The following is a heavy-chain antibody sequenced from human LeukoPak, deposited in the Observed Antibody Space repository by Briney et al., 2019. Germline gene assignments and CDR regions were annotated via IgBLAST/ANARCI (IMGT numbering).Heavy chain of an antibody. CDR3: ARATIPIYYYYYYYMDV. D-gene: IGHD3-3*01. V-gene: IGHV1-2*02. CDR1: GYTFSGYY. J-gene: IGHJ6*03. Sequence: ASVKVSCKASGYTFSGYYMHWVRQAPGQGLEWMGWINPNSGGTNYAQKFQGRVTMTRDTSISTAYMELSRLRSDDTAVYYCARATIPIYYYYYYYMDVWGKGTTVTVSS. CDR2: INPNSGGT.